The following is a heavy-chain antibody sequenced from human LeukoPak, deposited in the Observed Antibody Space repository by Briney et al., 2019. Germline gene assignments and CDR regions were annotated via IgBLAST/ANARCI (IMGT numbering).Heavy chain of an antibody. CDR1: GFTSRSYG. CDR3: ARDVSSSWYDY. J-gene: IGHJ4*02. Sequence: PGRSLRLSCAASGFTSRSYGMHWVRQAPGKGLEWVAVIWYDGSKKYYADSVKGRFTISRDNSKNTLYLQMNSLRDEDTAVYYCARDVSSSWYDYWGQGTLVTVSS. D-gene: IGHD6-13*01. CDR2: IWYDGSKK. V-gene: IGHV3-33*01.